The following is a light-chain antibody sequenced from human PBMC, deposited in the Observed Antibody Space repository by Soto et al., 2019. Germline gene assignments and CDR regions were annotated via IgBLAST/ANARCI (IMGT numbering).Light chain of an antibody. Sequence: EIVMTQSPATLSVSPGERATLSCRASQGIGSDLAWYQQKPGQAPRLLIYGASTRATGIPARFSGRGSGTEFTLTIIILQSEDVGVYYCQQYFSVPMFTFAQGTTLDLK. CDR2: GAS. V-gene: IGKV3-15*01. CDR1: QGIGSD. CDR3: QQYFSVPMFT. J-gene: IGKJ2*01.